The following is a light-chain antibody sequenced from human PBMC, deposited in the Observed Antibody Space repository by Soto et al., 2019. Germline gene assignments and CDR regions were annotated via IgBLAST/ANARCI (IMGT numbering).Light chain of an antibody. V-gene: IGKV3-20*01. CDR1: QSVSGNS. CDR3: EQYGSSPYT. Sequence: EIVLTQSPGTLSLSPGAGATLSCRASQSVSGNSLAWYQQRPGQAPRLLIYGASTSATGIPDKFSGSGSGTDFTLTISSLEPEDFAVYYGEQYGSSPYTFGQGTKLEIK. CDR2: GAS. J-gene: IGKJ2*01.